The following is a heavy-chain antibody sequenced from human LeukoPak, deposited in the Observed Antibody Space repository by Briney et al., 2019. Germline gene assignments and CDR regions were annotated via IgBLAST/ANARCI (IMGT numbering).Heavy chain of an antibody. D-gene: IGHD2-8*01. CDR1: GFTFTSSA. J-gene: IGHJ5*02. CDR2: IVVGSGNT. V-gene: IGHV1-58*02. Sequence: SVKVSCKASGFTFTSSAMQWVRQARGQRLEWIGWIVVGSGNTNYAQKFRERVTITRDMSTSTAYMELSSLRSEDTAVYYCAAAPMVYAKQNWFDPWGQGTLVTVSS. CDR3: AAAPMVYAKQNWFDP.